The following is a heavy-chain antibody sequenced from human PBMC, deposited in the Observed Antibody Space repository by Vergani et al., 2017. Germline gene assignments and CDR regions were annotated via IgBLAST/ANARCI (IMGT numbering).Heavy chain of an antibody. D-gene: IGHD3-9*01. CDR3: ARGDYGILTGYRY. CDR1: GYTFRNYY. J-gene: IGHJ4*02. CDR2: INPSGGHT. Sequence: QVQVVQSGAEVKKSGASVKVSCKTSGYTFRNYYMHWVRQAPGQGLAWMGIINPSGGHTNYAQKFQGRVTMTRDTSTSTVYMELSSLRSEDTAIYYCARGDYGILTGYRYWGQGTLVTVSA. V-gene: IGHV1-46*03.